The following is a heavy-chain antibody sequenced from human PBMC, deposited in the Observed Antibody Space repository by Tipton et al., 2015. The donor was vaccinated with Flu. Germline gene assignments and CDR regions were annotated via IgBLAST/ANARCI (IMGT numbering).Heavy chain of an antibody. J-gene: IGHJ5*02. Sequence: TLSLTCTVSGGSIRSNNYYWGWIRQPAGKGLQWIGRIYTSGSTDYNPSLKGRVTMSVDTSRNQFSLRLSSVTAADTAVYFCAREAAPTPGAGYQYESWGQGKLVTVSS. V-gene: IGHV4-61*02. CDR1: GGSIRSNNYY. CDR2: IYTSGST. CDR3: AREAAPTPGAGYQYES. D-gene: IGHD3-10*01.